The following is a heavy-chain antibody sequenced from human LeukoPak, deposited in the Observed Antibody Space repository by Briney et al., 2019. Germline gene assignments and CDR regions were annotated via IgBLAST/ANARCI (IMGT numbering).Heavy chain of an antibody. J-gene: IGHJ5*02. Sequence: SETLSLTCAVYGGSFSGYYWSWIRQPPGKGLEWIGEINHSGSTNYNPSLKSRVTISVDTSKNQFSLKLTSVTAADTAVYYCARRGFSTSWYEVVYYFDPWGQGTLVTVSS. CDR1: GGSFSGYY. D-gene: IGHD6-13*01. CDR3: ARRGFSTSWYEVVYYFDP. CDR2: INHSGST. V-gene: IGHV4-34*01.